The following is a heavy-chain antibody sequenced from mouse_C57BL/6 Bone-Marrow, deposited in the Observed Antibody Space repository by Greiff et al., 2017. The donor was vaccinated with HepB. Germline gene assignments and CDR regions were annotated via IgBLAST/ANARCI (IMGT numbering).Heavy chain of an antibody. J-gene: IGHJ4*01. V-gene: IGHV5-12*01. Sequence: EVKVVESGGGLVQPGGSLKLSCAASGFTFSDYYMYWVRQTPEKRLEWVAYISNGGGSTYYPDTVKGRFTISRDNAKNTLYLQMSRLKSEDTAMYYCARQVDLGDYWGQGTSVTVSS. CDR1: GFTFSDYY. D-gene: IGHD1-1*02. CDR3: ARQVDLGDY. CDR2: ISNGGGST.